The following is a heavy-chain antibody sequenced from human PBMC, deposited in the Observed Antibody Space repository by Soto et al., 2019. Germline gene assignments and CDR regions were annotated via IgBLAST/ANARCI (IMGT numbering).Heavy chain of an antibody. CDR2: IWYDGSNK. Sequence: PGGSLRLSCAASGFTFSSYGMHWVRQAPGKGLDWVAVIWYDGSNKYYADSVKGRFTISRDNSKNTLYLQMNSLRAEDTAVYYCARDARRGGYDVFYYYYGMDVWGQGTTVTVSS. CDR3: ARDARRGGYDVFYYYYGMDV. CDR1: GFTFSSYG. J-gene: IGHJ6*02. V-gene: IGHV3-33*01. D-gene: IGHD5-12*01.